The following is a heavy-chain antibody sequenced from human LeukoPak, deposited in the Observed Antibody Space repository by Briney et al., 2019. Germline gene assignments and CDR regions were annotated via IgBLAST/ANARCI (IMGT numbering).Heavy chain of an antibody. CDR2: INPNSGGT. D-gene: IGHD6-13*01. J-gene: IGHJ5*02. Sequence: ASVKVSCKASGYTFTGYYMHWVRQAPGQGLKWMGWINPNSGGTNYAQKFQGRVTMTRDTSISTAYMELSRLRSDDTAVYYCAKNEGIAAAVWFDPWGQGTLVTVSS. CDR1: GYTFTGYY. V-gene: IGHV1-2*02. CDR3: AKNEGIAAAVWFDP.